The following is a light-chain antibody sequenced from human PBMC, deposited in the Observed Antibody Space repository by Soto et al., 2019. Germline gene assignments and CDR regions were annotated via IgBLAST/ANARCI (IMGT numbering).Light chain of an antibody. CDR2: EVS. CDR1: SSDVGGYDY. CDR3: NSYTSSSPYV. V-gene: IGLV2-14*01. J-gene: IGLJ1*01. Sequence: QAVVTQPASVSGSPGQSITISCTGTSSDVGGYDYVSWYQQHPGKAPKLMIYEVSNRPSGVSNRFSGSKSGNTASLTISGLQAEDEAHYYCNSYTSSSPYVFGTGTKVTVL.